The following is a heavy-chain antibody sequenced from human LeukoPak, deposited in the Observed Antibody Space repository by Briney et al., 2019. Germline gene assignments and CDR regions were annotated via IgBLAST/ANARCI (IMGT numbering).Heavy chain of an antibody. J-gene: IGHJ4*02. V-gene: IGHV1-2*02. D-gene: IGHD2-2*01. Sequence: GESLKISCKGSGYTFTGYYMHWVRQAPGQGLEWMGWINPNSGGTNYAQKFQGRVTMTRDTSISTAYMELSRLRSDDTAVYYCARVWQDKQRYCSSTSCSYPFDYWGQGTLVTVSS. CDR3: ARVWQDKQRYCSSTSCSYPFDY. CDR2: INPNSGGT. CDR1: GYTFTGYY.